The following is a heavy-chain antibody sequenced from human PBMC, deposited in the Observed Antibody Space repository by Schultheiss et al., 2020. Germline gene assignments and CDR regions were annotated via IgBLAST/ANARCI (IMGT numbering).Heavy chain of an antibody. V-gene: IGHV1-3*01. Sequence: ASVKVSCKASGYTFTSYAMHWVRQAPGQRLEWMGWINAGNGNTKYSQKFQGRVTITRDTSASTAYMELSRLRSDDTAVYYCARDRGTGTDLYYFDYWGEGTLVSV. D-gene: IGHD1-1*01. CDR1: GYTFTSYA. CDR2: INAGNGNT. J-gene: IGHJ4*02. CDR3: ARDRGTGTDLYYFDY.